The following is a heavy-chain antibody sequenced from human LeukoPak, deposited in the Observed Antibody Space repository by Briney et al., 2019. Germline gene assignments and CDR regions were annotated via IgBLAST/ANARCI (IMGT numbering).Heavy chain of an antibody. CDR2: MNPNSGNT. Sequence: ASVKVSCKASGYTFTSYDINWVRQATGQGLEWMGWMNPNSGNTGYAQKFQGRVTMTRNTSISTAYMELSSLRSEDTAVYYCARGGLEYDISTGYSTGYFDYWGQGTLVTVSS. D-gene: IGHD3-9*01. J-gene: IGHJ4*02. V-gene: IGHV1-8*01. CDR1: GYTFTSYD. CDR3: ARGGLEYDISTGYSTGYFDY.